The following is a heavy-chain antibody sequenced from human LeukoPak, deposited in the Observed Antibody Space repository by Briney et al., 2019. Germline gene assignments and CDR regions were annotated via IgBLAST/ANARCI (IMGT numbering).Heavy chain of an antibody. CDR3: ARRIVGATTSDYYYYYMDV. CDR2: IYPGDSDT. CDR1: GYSFTSYW. Sequence: GESLKISCKGSGYSFTSYWIGWVRQMPGKGLEWMGIIYPGDSDTRYSPSFQGQVTISADKSTSTAYLQWSSLKASDTAMYYCARRIVGATTSDYYYYYMDVWGKGTTVTASS. J-gene: IGHJ6*03. D-gene: IGHD1-26*01. V-gene: IGHV5-51*01.